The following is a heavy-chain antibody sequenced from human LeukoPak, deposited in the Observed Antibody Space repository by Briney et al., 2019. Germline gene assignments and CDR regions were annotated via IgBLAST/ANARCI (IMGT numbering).Heavy chain of an antibody. CDR3: ARVFATGPSFDY. J-gene: IGHJ4*02. V-gene: IGHV3-74*01. CDR1: GFTFSRYW. CDR2: ISDDGSDT. Sequence: GGSLRLSCAASGFTFSRYWMHWVRQTPGKGLEWVSRISDDGSDTHHADSVKGRFSISRDNAKNTLYLQMNGLTAEDTAVYYCARVFATGPSFDYWGQGTLVTVSS. D-gene: IGHD3-9*01.